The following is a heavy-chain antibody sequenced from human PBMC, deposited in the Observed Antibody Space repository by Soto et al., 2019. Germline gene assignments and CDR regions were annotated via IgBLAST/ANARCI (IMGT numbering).Heavy chain of an antibody. D-gene: IGHD2-21*02. CDR2: IYYSGST. V-gene: IGHV4-59*01. J-gene: IGHJ3*02. CDR1: GGSISSYY. Sequence: SETLSLTCTVSGGSISSYYWSWIRQPPGKGLEWIGYIYYSGSTNYNPSLKSRVTISVDTSKNQFSLKLSSVTAADPAVYYSARVVGTEWDHNRVPFDIWGQGTMVTVSS. CDR3: ARVVGTEWDHNRVPFDI.